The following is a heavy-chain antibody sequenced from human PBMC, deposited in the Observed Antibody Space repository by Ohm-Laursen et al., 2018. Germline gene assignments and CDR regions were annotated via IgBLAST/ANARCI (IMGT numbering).Heavy chain of an antibody. CDR1: GYTFTSYG. CDR3: ARDQYSYVIDY. D-gene: IGHD5-18*01. J-gene: IGHJ4*02. Sequence: VASVKASRKASGYTFTSYGISWVRQAPGQGLEWMGWISAYNGNTNYAQKLQGRVTMTTDTSTSTAYMELRSLRSDDTAVYYCARDQYSYVIDYWGQGTLVTVSS. V-gene: IGHV1-18*01. CDR2: ISAYNGNT.